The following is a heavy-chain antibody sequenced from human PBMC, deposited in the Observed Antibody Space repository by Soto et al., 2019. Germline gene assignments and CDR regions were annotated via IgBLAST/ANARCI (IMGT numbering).Heavy chain of an antibody. Sequence: EVQLLESGGGLVQPGGSLRLSCAASGFTFSSYAMSWVRQAPGKGLEWVSAISGSGGSTYYADSVKGRFTISRDNSKNTLYLQMSSLRDEDTAVYYCAKTPSYGDYGWDPSFDYWGQGTLVTVSS. D-gene: IGHD4-17*01. CDR2: ISGSGGST. CDR3: AKTPSYGDYGWDPSFDY. J-gene: IGHJ4*02. CDR1: GFTFSSYA. V-gene: IGHV3-23*01.